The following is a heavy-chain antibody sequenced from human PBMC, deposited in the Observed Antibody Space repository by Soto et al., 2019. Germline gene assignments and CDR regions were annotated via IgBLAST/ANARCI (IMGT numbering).Heavy chain of an antibody. CDR2: FVPVFGSA. CDR3: VREDDTTGSYSWFDP. J-gene: IGHJ5*02. V-gene: IGHV1-69*01. D-gene: IGHD3-22*01. CDR1: GATFNTIT. Sequence: QVQLVQSGAEVKKPGSSVRVSCQASGATFNTITINWVRQAPVQGLEWMGGFVPVFGSATYAQQFRSRLTISADASTRTFYMHLRELKSEDTALYFCVREDDTTGSYSWFDPWGPGTLVTVSS.